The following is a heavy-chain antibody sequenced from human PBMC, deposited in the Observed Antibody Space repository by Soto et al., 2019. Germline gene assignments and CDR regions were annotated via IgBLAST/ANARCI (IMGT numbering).Heavy chain of an antibody. CDR3: ARETSSWSLDY. D-gene: IGHD6-13*01. Sequence: VGSLRLSRAASGFTFSTYWMHWVRQAPGKGLVWVSRSNSDGRSTDHADSVKGRSTISRDNAKNTLYLQMNSLRVEDTAVYYCARETSSWSLDYWGQGMLVTVSS. J-gene: IGHJ4*02. V-gene: IGHV3-74*01. CDR1: GFTFSTYW. CDR2: SNSDGRST.